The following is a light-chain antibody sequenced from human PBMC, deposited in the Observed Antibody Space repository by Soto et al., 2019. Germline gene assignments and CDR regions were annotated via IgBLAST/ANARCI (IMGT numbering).Light chain of an antibody. J-gene: IGLJ2*01. CDR1: NIGSKL. CDR3: QVWVGSSDRR. V-gene: IGLV3-21*02. Sequence: SYELTQPPSVSVAPGQTATITCGGNNIGSKLVRWYQQKPGQAPVLVVHDDDDRPSGIPERFSGSNSGQTATLTISRVEAGDEADYYCQVWVGSSDRRFGGGTKVTVL. CDR2: DDD.